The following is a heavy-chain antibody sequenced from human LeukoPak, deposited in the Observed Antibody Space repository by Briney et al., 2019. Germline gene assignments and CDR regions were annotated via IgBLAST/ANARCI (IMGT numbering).Heavy chain of an antibody. J-gene: IGHJ5*02. D-gene: IGHD5-12*01. V-gene: IGHV1-69*13. CDR1: GGTFSSYA. Sequence: SVKVSCKASGGTFSSYAISWVRQAPGQGLEWMGGIIPIFGTANYAQKFQGRVTITADESTSTAYMELSSLRSEDTAVYYCSRMPSEWLRVDNWFDPCGQGTLLTVSS. CDR2: IIPIFGTA. CDR3: SRMPSEWLRVDNWFDP.